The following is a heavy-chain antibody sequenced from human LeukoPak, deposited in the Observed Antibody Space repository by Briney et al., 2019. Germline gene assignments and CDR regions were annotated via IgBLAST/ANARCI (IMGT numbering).Heavy chain of an antibody. J-gene: IGHJ4*02. D-gene: IGHD3-22*01. Sequence: PSETLSLTCTVSGGSISSSSYYWGWIRQPPGKGLEWIGSIYYSGSTYYNPSLKSRVTISVDTSKNQSSLKLSSVTAADTAVYYCARQEPLYYYDSSGHPWDFDYWGQGTLVTVSS. CDR1: GGSISSSSYY. V-gene: IGHV4-39*01. CDR3: ARQEPLYYYDSSGHPWDFDY. CDR2: IYYSGST.